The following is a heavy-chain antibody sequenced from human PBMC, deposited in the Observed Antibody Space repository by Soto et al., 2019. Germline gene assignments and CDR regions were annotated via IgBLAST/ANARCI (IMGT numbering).Heavy chain of an antibody. CDR1: GFTFSNYA. J-gene: IGHJ6*02. V-gene: IGHV3-48*02. D-gene: IGHD5-12*01. CDR2: ISSGSTTI. Sequence: GGSLRLPCAASGFTFSNYAVNCVLQAPRKCLQWVSYISSGSTTIYYADSLSGRFTISRDNAKNSLYLQMNSLGDEDTAVYYCARDRKGVAPIKYYYGMDVWGQGTTVTVSS. CDR3: ARDRKGVAPIKYYYGMDV.